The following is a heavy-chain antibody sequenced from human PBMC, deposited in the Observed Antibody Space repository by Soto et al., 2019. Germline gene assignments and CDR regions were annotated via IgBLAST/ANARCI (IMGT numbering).Heavy chain of an antibody. CDR2: ISGSGGST. CDR1: GFTFSSYA. V-gene: IGHV3-23*01. Sequence: PGGSLRLSCAASGFTFSSYAMSWVRQAPGKGLEWVSAISGSGGSTYYADSVKGRFTISRDNSKNTLYLQMNSLRAEDTAVYYCAKASYYYGSGSNWFDPWGQGTLVTVSS. D-gene: IGHD3-10*01. J-gene: IGHJ5*02. CDR3: AKASYYYGSGSNWFDP.